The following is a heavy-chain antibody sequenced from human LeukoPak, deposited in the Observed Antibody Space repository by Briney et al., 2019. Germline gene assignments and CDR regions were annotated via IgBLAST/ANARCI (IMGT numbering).Heavy chain of an antibody. J-gene: IGHJ4*02. D-gene: IGHD1-26*01. CDR1: GFTFSNSP. Sequence: GGSLRLSCAASGFTFSNSPMSWARQAPGKGLEWVSGISMSGDATYYADSVKGRFTISRDNSKNTLYLRMNSVRAEDTALYYCAKDGRSHPADYWGQGTLVTVSS. V-gene: IGHV3-23*01. CDR3: AKDGRSHPADY. CDR2: ISMSGDAT.